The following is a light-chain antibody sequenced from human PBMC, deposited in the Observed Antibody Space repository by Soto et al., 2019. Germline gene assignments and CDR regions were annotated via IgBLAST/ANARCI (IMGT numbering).Light chain of an antibody. V-gene: IGKV1-13*02. CDR3: QHFKSFPIT. Sequence: AIQLTQSPSSLSASVGDRVTITCRASQGISTLLAWYQQKPGKAPKVLIYESSLLQSGVPSRFSGSGSGTDFTLTISSLQPEDFATYYCQHFKSFPITSGQGTLLAIK. CDR2: ESS. CDR1: QGISTL. J-gene: IGKJ5*01.